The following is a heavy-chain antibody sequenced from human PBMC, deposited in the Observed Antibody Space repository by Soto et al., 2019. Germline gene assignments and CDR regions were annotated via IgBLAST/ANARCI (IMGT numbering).Heavy chain of an antibody. Sequence: PGGSLRLSCAASGFTFSSFAMSWVRQAPGKGLEWVSAVSGNGGTTYHADSVKGRFTISRDNSKNTLYLQMSSLRAEDTALYYCAKDGDYASSGYYSPRRSKTFYGVDVWGRGTTVTVSS. V-gene: IGHV3-23*01. CDR1: GFTFSSFA. J-gene: IGHJ6*02. CDR2: VSGNGGTT. D-gene: IGHD3-22*01. CDR3: AKDGDYASSGYYSPRRSKTFYGVDV.